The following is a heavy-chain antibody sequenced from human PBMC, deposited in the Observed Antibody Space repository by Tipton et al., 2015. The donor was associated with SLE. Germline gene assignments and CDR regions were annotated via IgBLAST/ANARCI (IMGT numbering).Heavy chain of an antibody. CDR1: GGSISSHY. J-gene: IGHJ4*02. Sequence: LRLSCNVSGGSISSHYLSWIRQPPGKGLEWIGYIYYSGTTNYNPSLQSRVTISVDTSKNQFSLTLSSVTAADTAVYYCAALTPDYWGLGTLVTVSA. CDR3: AALTPDY. CDR2: IYYSGTT. V-gene: IGHV4-59*11.